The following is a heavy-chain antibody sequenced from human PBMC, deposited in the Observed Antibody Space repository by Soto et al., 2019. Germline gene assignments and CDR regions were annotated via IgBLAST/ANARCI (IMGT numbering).Heavy chain of an antibody. Sequence: GGSLRLSCGASGFTFSVYAMTWVRQAPGKGLEWVSAISGNGGSTYYADSVKGRFTISRDDSKNTVYLQMSSLRPDDTAVYYCVNMMIARGAFDFWGQGTLVTVSS. CDR1: GFTFSVYA. D-gene: IGHD2-21*01. CDR2: ISGNGGST. J-gene: IGHJ4*02. CDR3: VNMMIARGAFDF. V-gene: IGHV3-23*01.